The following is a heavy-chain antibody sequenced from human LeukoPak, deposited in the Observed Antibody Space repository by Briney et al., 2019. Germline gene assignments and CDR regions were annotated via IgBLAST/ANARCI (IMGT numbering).Heavy chain of an antibody. D-gene: IGHD3-9*01. CDR2: ISAYNGNT. J-gene: IGHJ5*02. CDR1: GYTSTSYG. Sequence: ASVKVSCKASGYTSTSYGISWVRQAPGQGLEWMGWISAYNGNTNYAQKLQGRVTMTTDTSTSTAYMELRSLRSDDTAVYYCARAYYDILTGYFNWFDPWGQGTLVTVSS. CDR3: ARAYYDILTGYFNWFDP. V-gene: IGHV1-18*04.